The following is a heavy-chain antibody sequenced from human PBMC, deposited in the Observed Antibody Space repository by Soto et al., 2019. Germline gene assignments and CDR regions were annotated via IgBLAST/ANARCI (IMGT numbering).Heavy chain of an antibody. CDR3: AKDMLAYYYDSSGYYLGGNFDY. Sequence: VQLVESGGGLVQPGRSLRLSCAASGFTFDDYAMHWVRQAPGKGLEWVSGISWNSGSIGYADSVKGRFTISRDNAKNSLYLQMNSLRAEDTALYYCAKDMLAYYYDSSGYYLGGNFDYWGQGTLVTVSS. CDR1: GFTFDDYA. J-gene: IGHJ4*02. V-gene: IGHV3-9*01. CDR2: ISWNSGSI. D-gene: IGHD3-22*01.